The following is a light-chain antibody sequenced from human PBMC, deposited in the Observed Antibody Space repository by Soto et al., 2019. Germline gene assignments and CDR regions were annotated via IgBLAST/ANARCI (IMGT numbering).Light chain of an antibody. Sequence: QSALTQPPSASGSPGQSVAISCTGTSSDVGGYNYVSWYQQHPGTAPKLMIYEVNTRPSGVPDRFSGSTSGNTASLTVSGLQAEDEADYDCSSYAGSSNVFGTGTKVTVL. V-gene: IGLV2-8*01. CDR2: EVN. CDR3: SSYAGSSNV. CDR1: SSDVGGYNY. J-gene: IGLJ1*01.